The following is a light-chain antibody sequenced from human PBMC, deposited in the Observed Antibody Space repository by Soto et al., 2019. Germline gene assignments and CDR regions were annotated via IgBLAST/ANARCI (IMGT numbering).Light chain of an antibody. CDR2: EVS. Sequence: ALTQPASVSGSPGQSITVSCTGTNSDLGGYNYVSWYQHHPGKAPKLMIYEVSNRPSGVSNRFSGSKSGNTASLAISGLQAEDEADYYCSSYTSSGTLVFGTGTKLTVL. J-gene: IGLJ1*01. V-gene: IGLV2-14*01. CDR1: NSDLGGYNY. CDR3: SSYTSSGTLV.